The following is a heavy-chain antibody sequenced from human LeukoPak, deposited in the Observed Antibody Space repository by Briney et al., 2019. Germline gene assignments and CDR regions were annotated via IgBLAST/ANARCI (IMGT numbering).Heavy chain of an antibody. D-gene: IGHD2-21*02. V-gene: IGHV1-18*01. J-gene: IGHJ4*02. CDR1: GDSFGSYG. CDR2: ISAYNGNT. CDR3: ARVGAYCGGDCYREDY. Sequence: ASVKVSCKALGDSFGSYGINWVRQAHGQGLEWMGWISAYNGNTNYAQKLQGRVTMTTDTSTSTAYMELRSLRSDDTAVYYCARVGAYCGGDCYREDYWGQGTLVTVSS.